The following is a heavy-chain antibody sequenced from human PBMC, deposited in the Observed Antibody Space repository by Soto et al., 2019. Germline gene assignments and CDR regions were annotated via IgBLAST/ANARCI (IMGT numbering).Heavy chain of an antibody. D-gene: IGHD2-15*01. CDR2: IYYSGST. J-gene: IGHJ5*02. V-gene: IGHV4-30-4*01. CDR1: GGSISSGDYY. Sequence: SETLSLTCTVSGGSISSGDYYWSWIRQPPGKGLEWIGYIYYSGSTYYNPSLKSRVTISVDTSKNQFSLKLSSVTAADTAVYYCARDQKVVADNWFDPWGQGTLVTVSS. CDR3: ARDQKVVADNWFDP.